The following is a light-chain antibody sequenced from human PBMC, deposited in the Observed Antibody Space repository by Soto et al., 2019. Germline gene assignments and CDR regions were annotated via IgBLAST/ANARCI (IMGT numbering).Light chain of an antibody. CDR1: QTVSSNY. CDR3: QLSTCPLKT. Sequence: SLSPGEGATLSYRASQTVSSNYLAWCQQRPGQAPRLPIYGASTRAAGIPDRFSGSGSGTDFTLTITRLEPEDSTVYFCQLSTCPLKTFGHGTIVDI. J-gene: IGKJ1*01. CDR2: GAS. V-gene: IGKV3-20*01.